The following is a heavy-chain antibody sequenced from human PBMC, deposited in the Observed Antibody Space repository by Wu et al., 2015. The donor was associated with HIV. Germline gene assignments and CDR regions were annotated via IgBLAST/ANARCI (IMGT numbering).Heavy chain of an antibody. CDR2: ISAQNGNR. CDR3: ARGHYYDTSSSPIY. Sequence: GASVKVACKSSGYIFSDFGVHWVRQAPGEGLEWMGWISAQNGNRKYAQKFQGRVTMTTETSSSTAYMELRSLRSEDTAVYFCARGHYYDTSSSPIYWGPGTRVTVSS. V-gene: IGHV1-18*01. CDR1: GYIFSDFG. J-gene: IGHJ4*02. D-gene: IGHD3-22*01.